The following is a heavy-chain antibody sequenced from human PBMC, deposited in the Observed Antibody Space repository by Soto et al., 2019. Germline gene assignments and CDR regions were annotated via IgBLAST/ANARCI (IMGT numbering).Heavy chain of an antibody. CDR2: INPSGGST. CDR1: GYTFTSYY. J-gene: IGHJ3*01. V-gene: IGHV1-46*01. CDR3: ARSRMADAFDF. Sequence: ASVKVSCKSSGYTFTSYYMHWVRQAPGQGLEWMGIINPSGGSTTYAQKFQGRVTMTRDTSTSTVYMELSSLRSEDMAVYYCARSRMADAFDFWGQGTMVTVSS.